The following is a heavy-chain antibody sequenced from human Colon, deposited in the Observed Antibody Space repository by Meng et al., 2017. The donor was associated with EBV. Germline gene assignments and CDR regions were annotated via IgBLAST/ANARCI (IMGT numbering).Heavy chain of an antibody. CDR1: GGSINSGDYY. J-gene: IGHJ4*02. Sequence: HVRLAVSGHGLVKPYQTLSLTCTDSGGSINSGDYYWSWVRQPPGKGLEWIGYIYYTGSTYYNPSLKSRVTISMDTSKNQFSLRLSSVTAADTAVYYCARNYYFDYWGQGTLVTVSS. V-gene: IGHV4-30-4*01. CDR2: IYYTGST. CDR3: ARNYYFDY.